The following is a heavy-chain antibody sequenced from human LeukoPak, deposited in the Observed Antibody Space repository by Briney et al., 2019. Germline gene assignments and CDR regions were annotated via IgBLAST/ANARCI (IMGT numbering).Heavy chain of an antibody. V-gene: IGHV3-23*01. CDR1: GFSFSTYE. J-gene: IGHJ3*01. Sequence: GGSLSLSCAASGFSFSTYEMRWARQAPGKGLEFISSISSSGGTANYADSVKGRFTISRDNSKSTLSLQMDSLRVDDTAVYYCAQGSAFDVWGHGTMVTVSS. CDR3: AQGSAFDV. CDR2: ISSSGGTA.